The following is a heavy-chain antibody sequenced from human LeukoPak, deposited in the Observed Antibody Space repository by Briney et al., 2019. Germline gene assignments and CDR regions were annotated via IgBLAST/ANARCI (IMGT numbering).Heavy chain of an antibody. CDR1: GGSISSSSYY. D-gene: IGHD6-19*01. V-gene: IGHV4-39*01. Sequence: PSETLSLTCTVSGGSISSSSYYWGWIRQPPGKGLEWIGSIYYSGSTYYNPSLKSRVTISVDTSKNQFSLKLSSVTAADTAVYYCARLGSSGWYIMYYFDYWGQGTLVTVSS. CDR2: IYYSGST. CDR3: ARLGSSGWYIMYYFDY. J-gene: IGHJ4*02.